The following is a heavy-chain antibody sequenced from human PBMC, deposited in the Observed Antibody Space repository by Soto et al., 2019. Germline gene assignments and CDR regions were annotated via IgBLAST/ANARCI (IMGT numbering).Heavy chain of an antibody. CDR2: INPSGGGT. V-gene: IGHV1-46*04. J-gene: IGHJ4*02. CDR3: ARAPRGNYGYPSYFDY. D-gene: IGHD3-10*01. Sequence: ASVKVSCKASGYTFTNYHMHWVRQAPGQGLEWMGIINPSGGGTTSAQKLRGRVTMTRDTSTSTFYMELSSPRSEDTAVYYCARAPRGNYGYPSYFDYWGQGTLITVSS. CDR1: GYTFTNYH.